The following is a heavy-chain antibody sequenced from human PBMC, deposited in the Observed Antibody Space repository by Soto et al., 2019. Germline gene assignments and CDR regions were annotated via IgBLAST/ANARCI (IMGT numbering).Heavy chain of an antibody. D-gene: IGHD4-17*01. CDR3: ARKIDYGDYLNWFDP. J-gene: IGHJ5*02. CDR2: INHGGST. Sequence: TSETLSLTCAVYGGSFSDYYWNWIRQPPGKGLEWIGEINHGGSTNYDPSLKSRVAISVDTSKNQFSLKLSSVTAADTAVYYCARKIDYGDYLNWFDPWGQGTLVTVSS. V-gene: IGHV4-34*01. CDR1: GGSFSDYY.